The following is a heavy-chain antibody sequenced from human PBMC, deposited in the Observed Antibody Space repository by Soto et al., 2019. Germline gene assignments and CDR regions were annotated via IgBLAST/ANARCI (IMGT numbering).Heavy chain of an antibody. V-gene: IGHV3-23*01. Sequence: PGGSLRLSCAASGFTFSSYAMSWVRQAPGKGLEWVSAISGSGGSTYYADSVKGRFTISRDNSKNTLYLQMNSLRAEDTAVYYCAKDRRYCGGDCYYKWFDPWGQGTLVTVSS. CDR2: ISGSGGST. CDR3: AKDRRYCGGDCYYKWFDP. D-gene: IGHD2-21*02. J-gene: IGHJ5*02. CDR1: GFTFSSYA.